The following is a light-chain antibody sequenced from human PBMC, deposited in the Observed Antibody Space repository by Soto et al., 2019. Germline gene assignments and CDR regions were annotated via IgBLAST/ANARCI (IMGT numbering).Light chain of an antibody. V-gene: IGLV2-8*01. J-gene: IGLJ1*01. Sequence: QSALTQPPSASGSPGQSVTISCPGTSSDVGGYNYVSWYQQHPGKAPKLMIYEVSKRPSGVPDRFSGSKSGNTASLTVSGLQAEDEADYYCSSYAGSNNFVFGTGTKVPVL. CDR1: SSDVGGYNY. CDR2: EVS. CDR3: SSYAGSNNFV.